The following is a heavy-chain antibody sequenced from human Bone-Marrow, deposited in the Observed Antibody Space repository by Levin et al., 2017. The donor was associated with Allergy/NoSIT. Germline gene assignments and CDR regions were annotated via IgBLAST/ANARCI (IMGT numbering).Heavy chain of an antibody. Sequence: GGSLRLSCSASVFTFDAYWMTWVRQAPGKGLEWVANIKQDGSASYYVDSVKGRFTISRDNAKKSLYLHMNSLRVEDTAMYYCARIYDSSGYYSGVGAFDIWGQGTKVTVSS. CDR3: ARIYDSSGYYSGVGAFDI. J-gene: IGHJ3*02. D-gene: IGHD3-22*01. CDR1: VFTFDAYW. V-gene: IGHV3-7*01. CDR2: IKQDGSAS.